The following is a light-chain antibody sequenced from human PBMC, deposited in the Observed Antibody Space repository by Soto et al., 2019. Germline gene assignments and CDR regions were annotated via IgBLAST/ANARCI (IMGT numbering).Light chain of an antibody. V-gene: IGKV1-39*01. CDR1: QSISSY. CDR2: AAS. CDR3: QQSYSTLIT. Sequence: DNRVTQSPSSVSASVGDRVTITCRASQSISSYLNWYQQKPGKAPKLLIYAASSLQSGVPSRFSGSVSGTDFTLTISSLQPEDFATYYCQQSYSTLITFGQRTLLEI. J-gene: IGKJ5*01.